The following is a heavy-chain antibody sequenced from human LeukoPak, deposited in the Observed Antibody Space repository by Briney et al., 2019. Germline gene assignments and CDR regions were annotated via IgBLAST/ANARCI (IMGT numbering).Heavy chain of an antibody. D-gene: IGHD3-22*01. CDR2: ISSSSSYT. J-gene: IGHJ4*02. CDR1: GFTFSDYY. V-gene: IGHV3-11*03. CDR3: ARRAMIVVATPAVDY. Sequence: GGSLRLSCAASGFTFSDYYMSWIRQTPGKGLEWVSYISSSSSYTNYADSVKGRFTISRNNAKNFLYLQMNSLRAEDTALYYCARRAMIVVATPAVDYWGQGTLVTVSS.